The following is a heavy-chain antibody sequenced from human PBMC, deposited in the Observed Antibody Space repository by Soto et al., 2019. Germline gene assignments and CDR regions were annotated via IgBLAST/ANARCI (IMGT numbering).Heavy chain of an antibody. J-gene: IGHJ4*02. CDR3: ASKGYTSSWYFDY. Sequence: LRLSCAASGFTFSSCGMHWVRQAPGKGLEWVAVIWYDGSNKYYADSVKGRFTISRDNSKNTLYLQMNSLRAEDTAVYYCASKGYTSSWYFDYWGEGTLVTVSS. CDR2: IWYDGSNK. V-gene: IGHV3-33*01. CDR1: GFTFSSCG. D-gene: IGHD6-13*01.